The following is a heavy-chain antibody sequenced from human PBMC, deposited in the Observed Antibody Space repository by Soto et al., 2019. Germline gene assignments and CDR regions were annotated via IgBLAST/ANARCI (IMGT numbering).Heavy chain of an antibody. Sequence: QVQLVQSGAEVKKPGASVKVSCKASGYTFINYYIHWVRQAPGQGLEWMGVINTNGGSTVYAQKFQGRVTLTRDTSTSTVYGELSSLRSDDTAVYFCVRATAARQRDYSYHYYLHIWGKGTTVTVSS. CDR3: VRATAARQRDYSYHYYLHI. D-gene: IGHD6-6*01. V-gene: IGHV1-46*03. J-gene: IGHJ6*03. CDR1: GYTFINYY. CDR2: INTNGGST.